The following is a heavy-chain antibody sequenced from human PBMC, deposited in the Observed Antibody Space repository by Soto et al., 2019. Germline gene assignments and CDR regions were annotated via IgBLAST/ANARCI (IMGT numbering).Heavy chain of an antibody. Sequence: SVKVSCKASGGTFSSYAISWVRQAPGQGLEWMGGIIPIFGTANYAQKFQGRVTITADESTSTAYMELSSLRSEDTAVYYCARGKSDYGDYFDYWGQGTLVTVSS. CDR3: ARGKSDYGDYFDY. D-gene: IGHD4-17*01. J-gene: IGHJ4*02. CDR2: IIPIFGTA. V-gene: IGHV1-69*13. CDR1: GGTFSSYA.